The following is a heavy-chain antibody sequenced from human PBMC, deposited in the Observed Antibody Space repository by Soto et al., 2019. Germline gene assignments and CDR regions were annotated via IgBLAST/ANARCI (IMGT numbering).Heavy chain of an antibody. D-gene: IGHD6-19*01. CDR3: ARSLAVAGSNWLHP. J-gene: IGHJ5*02. CDR1: GGSISRYY. Sequence: SETLSLTCTVSGGSISRYYWSWIRQPPGKGLEWIGYIYSSGSTNYNPSLKSRVTISVETSKNQFSLRLNSVTAADTAVYYCARSLAVAGSNWLHPCGQGTLVTVSS. CDR2: IYSSGST. V-gene: IGHV4-59*01.